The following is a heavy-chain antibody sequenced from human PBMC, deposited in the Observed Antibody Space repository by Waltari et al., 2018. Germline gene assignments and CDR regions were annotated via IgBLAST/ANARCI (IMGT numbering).Heavy chain of an antibody. CDR3: ARTWGPEGGFDY. Sequence: QVQLVQSGAEVKKPGASVKVSCKASGYTFTGYYMHWVRQAPGQGLEWMGWINPNSGGTNYAQKVQGRVTMTRDTSISTAYMELSRLRSDDTAVYYCARTWGPEGGFDYWGQGTLVTVSS. D-gene: IGHD3-16*01. J-gene: IGHJ4*02. CDR2: INPNSGGT. V-gene: IGHV1-2*02. CDR1: GYTFTGYY.